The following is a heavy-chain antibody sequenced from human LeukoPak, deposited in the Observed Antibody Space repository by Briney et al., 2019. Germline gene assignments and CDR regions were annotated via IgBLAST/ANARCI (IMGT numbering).Heavy chain of an antibody. V-gene: IGHV3-7*03. J-gene: IGHJ3*02. CDR1: GFTFSSYW. CDR3: ARDYDILTGTKGNAFDI. CDR2: IKQDGSEK. Sequence: GGSLRLSCAASGFTFSSYWMSWVRQAPGKGLEWVANIKQDGSEKYYVDSVKGRFTISRDNAKNSLYLQMNSLRAEDTAVYYCARDYDILTGTKGNAFDIWGQGTMVTVSS. D-gene: IGHD3-9*01.